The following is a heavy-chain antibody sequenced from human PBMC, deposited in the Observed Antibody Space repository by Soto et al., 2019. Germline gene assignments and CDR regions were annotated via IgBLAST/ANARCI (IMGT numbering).Heavy chain of an antibody. Sequence: KTSETLSLTCTVSGGSISSGGYYWSWIRQHPGKGLEWIGYIYYSGSTYYNPSLKSRVTISVDTSKNQFSLKLSSVTAADTAVYYCARGGDSSSSEGAYYFHYWSQGTLVTVSS. D-gene: IGHD6-6*01. V-gene: IGHV4-31*03. CDR1: GGSISSGGYY. CDR2: IYYSGST. J-gene: IGHJ4*02. CDR3: ARGGDSSSSEGAYYFHY.